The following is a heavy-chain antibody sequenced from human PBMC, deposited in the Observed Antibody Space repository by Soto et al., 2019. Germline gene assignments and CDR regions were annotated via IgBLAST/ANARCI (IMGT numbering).Heavy chain of an antibody. V-gene: IGHV3-7*01. CDR1: GFTFSGYW. D-gene: IGHD7-27*01. CDR2: IKEDGSQK. CDR3: ARDGDIERRTAFDY. Sequence: EVQVVESGGGLVQPGGSLRLSCAVSGFTFSGYWMSWVRQAPGKGLELVAIIKEDGSQKYYVDSVKGRFTISRDNAKNSLYLQMNSLRAEDAAVYYCARDGDIERRTAFDYWGQGTLVTVSS. J-gene: IGHJ4*02.